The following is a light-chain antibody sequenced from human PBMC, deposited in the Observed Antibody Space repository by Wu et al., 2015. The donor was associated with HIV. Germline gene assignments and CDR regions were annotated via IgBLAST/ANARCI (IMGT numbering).Light chain of an antibody. CDR3: QQYNHWPGT. J-gene: IGKJ2*02. V-gene: IGKV3-15*01. CDR2: GAS. Sequence: EIVMTQSPATLSVSPGERATFSCRASQSVNINLAWYQQKPGQAPRLLIYGASTRATGIPARFSGSGSGTEFTLTINSMQSEDFALYYCQQYNHWPGTFGQGTKLEIK. CDR1: QSVNIN.